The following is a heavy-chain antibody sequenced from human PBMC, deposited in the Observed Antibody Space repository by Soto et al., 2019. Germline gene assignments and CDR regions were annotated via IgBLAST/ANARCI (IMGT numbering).Heavy chain of an antibody. D-gene: IGHD4-17*01. CDR1: RFTFSSYG. CDR2: ISYDGSNK. V-gene: IGHV3-30*03. J-gene: IGHJ4*02. Sequence: GGSLRFSCASSRFTFSSYGMHWVRQAPGKGLERVAVISYDGSNKYYADSVKGRFTISRDNSKNTLYLQMNSLRAEDTAVYYCATPMTTVTISPFDYWGQGTLVTVSS. CDR3: ATPMTTVTISPFDY.